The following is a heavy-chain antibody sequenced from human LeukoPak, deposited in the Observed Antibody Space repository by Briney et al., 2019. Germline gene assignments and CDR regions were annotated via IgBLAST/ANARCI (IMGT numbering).Heavy chain of an antibody. J-gene: IGHJ6*03. V-gene: IGHV1-46*01. Sequence: VASVKVSCKASGYTFTGYYIQWVRQAPGQRLEWLGIINPTTGSTTYAQKFQGRVTMTRDMSTGTVYMEVSSLRSEDTAVYYCARDPGLTTDYYYMDVWGKGTTVTVSS. D-gene: IGHD1-1*01. CDR1: GYTFTGYY. CDR2: INPTTGST. CDR3: ARDPGLTTDYYYMDV.